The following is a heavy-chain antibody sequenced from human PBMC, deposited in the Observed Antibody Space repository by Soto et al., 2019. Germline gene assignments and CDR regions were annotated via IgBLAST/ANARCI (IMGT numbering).Heavy chain of an antibody. J-gene: IGHJ3*02. V-gene: IGHV1-18*01. CDR3: AMGSAPANDFWSGYPDAFDI. CDR1: GYTFTSYG. D-gene: IGHD3-3*01. Sequence: GASVKVSCKASGYTFTSYGISWVRQAPGQGLEWMGWISAYNGNTNYAQKLQGRVTMTTDTSTSTAYMELRSLRSDDTAVYYCAMGSAPANDFWSGYPDAFDIWGQGTMVTVSS. CDR2: ISAYNGNT.